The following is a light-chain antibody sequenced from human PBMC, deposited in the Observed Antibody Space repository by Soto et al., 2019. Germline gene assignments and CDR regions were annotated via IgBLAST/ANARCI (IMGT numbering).Light chain of an antibody. CDR2: AAS. V-gene: IGKV1-9*01. Sequence: QLTQTPSFLSASVGDRVTITCRASQGISSYLAWYQQKPGKAPKLLIYAASTLQSGVPLRFSGSGSVTSFTLTISCLQPEDFATYCCQLLLCYPISFGHGTRLEI. CDR1: QGISSY. J-gene: IGKJ5*01. CDR3: QLLLCYPIS.